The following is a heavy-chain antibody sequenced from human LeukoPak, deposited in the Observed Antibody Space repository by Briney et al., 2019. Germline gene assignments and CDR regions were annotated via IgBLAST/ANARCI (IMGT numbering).Heavy chain of an antibody. Sequence: PSETLSLTCAVSGGSISSSNWWSWVRQPPGKGLEWIGEIYHSGSTYYNPSLKSRVTISVDRSKNQFSLKLSSVTAADTAVYYCAREGLRAAASNFDYWGQGTLVTVSS. J-gene: IGHJ4*02. CDR3: AREGLRAAASNFDY. V-gene: IGHV4-4*02. D-gene: IGHD2-15*01. CDR1: GGSISSSNW. CDR2: IYHSGST.